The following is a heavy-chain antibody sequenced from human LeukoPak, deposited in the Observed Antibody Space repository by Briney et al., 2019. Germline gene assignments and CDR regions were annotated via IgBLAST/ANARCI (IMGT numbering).Heavy chain of an antibody. V-gene: IGHV4-4*02. D-gene: IGHD6-13*01. J-gene: IGHJ4*02. CDR2: ISHSGST. CDR1: GGSMSSRNW. CDR3: TRSVPGTDHFDY. Sequence: SGTLSLTCAVSGGSMSSRNWWSWVRQPPGKGLERIGEISHSGSTRYNPSLKSRVTISVDKSKNQFSLKLSSVTAADTAVYYCTRSVPGTDHFDYWGQGTLVTVSS.